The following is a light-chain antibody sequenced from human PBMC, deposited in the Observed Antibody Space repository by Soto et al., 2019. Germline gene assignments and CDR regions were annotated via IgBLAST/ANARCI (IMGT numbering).Light chain of an antibody. CDR1: QGISSY. J-gene: IGKJ1*01. V-gene: IGKV1-8*01. Sequence: INQSQSSFSASTGDRVTITCRASQGISSYLAWYQQKPGEAPKLLIYAASTLQSGVPSRFSGSGSGTDFTLTISCLQSEQFAAYDCPPAYRYPLSFGRGT. CDR2: AAS. CDR3: PPAYRYPLS.